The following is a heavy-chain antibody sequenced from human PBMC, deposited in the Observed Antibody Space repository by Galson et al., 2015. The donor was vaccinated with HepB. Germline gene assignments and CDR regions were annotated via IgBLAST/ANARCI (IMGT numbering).Heavy chain of an antibody. D-gene: IGHD2-15*01. CDR1: GGSTSSNTYY. V-gene: IGHV4-39*01. J-gene: IGHJ6*02. CDR3: ARHVGESGSYGMDV. CDR2: IYYTGTT. Sequence: SETLSLTCAVFGGSTSSNTYYWSWIRQPPGRGLEWIVSIYYTGTTYYHPSLKSRVTISLDTSKNHFSLKLRSVTAADTAVYYCARHVGESGSYGMDVWGQGTTVSVSS.